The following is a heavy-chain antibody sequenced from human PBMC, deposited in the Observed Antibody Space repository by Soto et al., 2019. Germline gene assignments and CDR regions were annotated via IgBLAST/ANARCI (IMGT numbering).Heavy chain of an antibody. CDR2: MNPNSGNT. CDR1: GYTFTSYD. J-gene: IGHJ5*02. CDR3: ARTLGGYYYDSSGYYFAPWFDP. V-gene: IGHV1-8*01. D-gene: IGHD3-22*01. Sequence: ASVKVSCKASGYTFTSYDINWVRQATGQGLEWMGWMNPNSGNTGYAQKFQGRVTMTRNTSISTAYMELSSLRSEDTAVYYCARTLGGYYYDSSGYYFAPWFDPWGQGTLVTVSS.